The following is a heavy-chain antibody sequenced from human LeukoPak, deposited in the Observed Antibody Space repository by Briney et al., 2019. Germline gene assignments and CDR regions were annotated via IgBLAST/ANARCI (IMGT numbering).Heavy chain of an antibody. CDR3: ARGPTYSSSWTHYYYYGMDV. CDR1: GGSFSGYY. CDR2: INHSGST. Sequence: ASETLSLTCAVYGGSFSGYYWSWIRQPPGKGLEWIGEINHSGSTNYNPSLKSRVTISVDTSKNQLSLKLSSVTAADTAVYYCARGPTYSSSWTHYYYYGMDVWGQGTTVTVSS. D-gene: IGHD6-13*01. V-gene: IGHV4-34*01. J-gene: IGHJ6*02.